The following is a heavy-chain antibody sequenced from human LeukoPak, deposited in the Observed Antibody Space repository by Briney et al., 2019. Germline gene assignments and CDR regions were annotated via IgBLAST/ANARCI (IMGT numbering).Heavy chain of an antibody. Sequence: ASVKVSCKASGYTFTGYYMHWVRQAPGQGLAWMGWINTNSGGTNDAKKFQGRVTMARDKFISTAYMEMSRLRSDDTAVYYCGRMLRKENWFGHWGQGTLVTVSS. V-gene: IGHV1-2*02. CDR2: INTNSGGT. CDR1: GYTFTGYY. J-gene: IGHJ5*02. CDR3: GRMLRKENWFGH. D-gene: IGHD3-10*02.